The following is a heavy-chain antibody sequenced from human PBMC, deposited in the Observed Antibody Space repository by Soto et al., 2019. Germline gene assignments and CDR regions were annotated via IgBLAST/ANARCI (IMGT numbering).Heavy chain of an antibody. CDR2: IKSKTDGGTT. J-gene: IGHJ4*02. Sequence: GGSLRLSCAASGFTFSNAWMSWVRQAPGKGLEWVGRIKSKTDGGTTDYAAPVKGRFTISRYDSKNTLYLQMNSLKTEDTAVYYCTTELVAANRIDYWGQGTLVTVSS. V-gene: IGHV3-15*01. D-gene: IGHD2-15*01. CDR3: TTELVAANRIDY. CDR1: GFTFSNAW.